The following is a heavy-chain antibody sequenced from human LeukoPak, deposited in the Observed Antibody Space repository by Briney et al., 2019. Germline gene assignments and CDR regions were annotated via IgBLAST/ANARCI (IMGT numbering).Heavy chain of an antibody. V-gene: IGHV5-51*01. J-gene: IGHJ5*02. D-gene: IGHD6-13*01. CDR2: IYPGDSDT. CDR1: GYSFTSYW. Sequence: GESLKISCKVSGYSFTSYWIGWVRQMPGKGLEWMGIIYPGDSDTRYSPSFQGQVTISADKSISTAYLQWSSLKASDTAMYYCARVRPSSSWYDADWFDPWGQGTLVTVSS. CDR3: ARVRPSSSWYDADWFDP.